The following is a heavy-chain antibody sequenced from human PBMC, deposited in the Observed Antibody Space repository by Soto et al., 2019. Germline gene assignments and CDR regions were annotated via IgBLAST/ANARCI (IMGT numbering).Heavy chain of an antibody. V-gene: IGHV4-61*01. CDR2: IYDSGTT. CDR3: TRAGQAVTGQQLVPY. CDR1: GTSVSSATFY. Sequence: PSETLSLTCTVSGTSVSSATFYWSWVRQPPGKGLEWIGYIYDSGTTNYNPSLKSRVTISVDMSKKQVSLKLSSVTAADTAVYYCTRAGQAVTGQQLVPYWGQGTLVTSPQ. J-gene: IGHJ4*02. D-gene: IGHD6-13*01.